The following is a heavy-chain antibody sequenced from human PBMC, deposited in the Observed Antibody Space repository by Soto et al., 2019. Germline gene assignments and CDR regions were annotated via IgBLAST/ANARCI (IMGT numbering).Heavy chain of an antibody. J-gene: IGHJ5*02. CDR1: SGSISISIW. Sequence: GTLSLTCAVSSGSISISIWWRWVRQPPGKGLEWIGEIYHSGSTNYNPSLKSRVTISVDKSKNQFSLKLSSVTAADTAVYYCARLSITMVRGVYQTNWFDPWGQGTLVTVSS. CDR2: IYHSGST. CDR3: ARLSITMVRGVYQTNWFDP. V-gene: IGHV4-4*02. D-gene: IGHD3-10*01.